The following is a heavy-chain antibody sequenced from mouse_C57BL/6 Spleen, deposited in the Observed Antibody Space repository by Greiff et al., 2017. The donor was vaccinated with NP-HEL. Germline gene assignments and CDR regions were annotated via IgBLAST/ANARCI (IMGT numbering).Heavy chain of an antibody. J-gene: IGHJ2*01. D-gene: IGHD2-3*01. V-gene: IGHV1-62-2*01. CDR2: FYPGSGSI. CDR3: ARHEERGGDDGYSFDY. CDR1: GYTFTEYT. Sequence: VQLQQSGAELVKPGASVKLSCKASGYTFTEYTIHWVKQRSGQGLEWIGWFYPGSGSIKYNEKFKDKATLTADKSSSTVYMELSRLTSEDSAVYFCARHEERGGDDGYSFDYWGQGTTLTVSS.